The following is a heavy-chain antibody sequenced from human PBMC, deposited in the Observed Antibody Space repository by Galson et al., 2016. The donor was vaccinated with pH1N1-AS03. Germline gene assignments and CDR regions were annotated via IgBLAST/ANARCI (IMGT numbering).Heavy chain of an antibody. D-gene: IGHD3-3*02. CDR2: IKDTLDGRTT. CDR3: AKTQTFSFGLGHDP. J-gene: IGHJ5*02. V-gene: IGHV3-15*01. CDR1: GFNFRSAW. Sequence: SLRLSCAASGFNFRSAWMSWVRQAPGKGLEWVGRIKDTLDGRTTDYASPVKGRFSISRDDTNNTLYLEMNSLKTEDTAVYYCAKTQTFSFGLGHDPWGQGTLVTVSS.